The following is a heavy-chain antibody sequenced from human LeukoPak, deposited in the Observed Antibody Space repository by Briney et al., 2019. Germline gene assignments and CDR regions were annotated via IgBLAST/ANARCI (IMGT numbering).Heavy chain of an antibody. CDR3: ARHASRWYMVNY. CDR1: GYSFTSYW. J-gene: IGHJ4*02. Sequence: GESLKISCKGSGYSFTSYWIGWVRQMPGKGLAWMGIIYPGDSDTRYSPSFQAQVTISADKSISTAYLQWSSLKASDPAMNYFARHASRWYMVNYWGQGTLVTVSS. V-gene: IGHV5-51*01. CDR2: IYPGDSDT. D-gene: IGHD6-19*01.